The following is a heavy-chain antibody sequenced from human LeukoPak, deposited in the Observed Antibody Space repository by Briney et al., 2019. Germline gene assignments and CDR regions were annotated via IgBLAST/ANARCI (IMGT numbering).Heavy chain of an antibody. CDR2: IIPIFGTA. J-gene: IGHJ3*02. V-gene: IGHV1-69*13. CDR3: ARDWNPPSDSHAFDI. CDR1: GGTFSSYA. D-gene: IGHD1-1*01. Sequence: SVKVSCKASGGTFSSYAISWVRQAPGQGLEWMGGIIPIFGTANYAQKFQGRVTITADESTSTAYMELSSLRSEDTAVYYCARDWNPPSDSHAFDISGQGTMVTVSS.